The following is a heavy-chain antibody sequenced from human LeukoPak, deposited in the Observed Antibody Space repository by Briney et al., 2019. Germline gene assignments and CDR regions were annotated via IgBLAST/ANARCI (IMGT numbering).Heavy chain of an antibody. CDR2: INHSGST. CDR1: GGSFSGYY. D-gene: IGHD6-19*01. V-gene: IGHV4-34*01. Sequence: SETLSLTCAVYGGSFSGYYWSWIRQPPGKGLEWIGEINHSGSTNYNPSLKSRVTISVDTSKNQFSLKLSSVTAADTAVYYCASYSGGSGWYGYFDYWGQGTLVTVSS. CDR3: ASYSGGSGWYGYFDY. J-gene: IGHJ4*02.